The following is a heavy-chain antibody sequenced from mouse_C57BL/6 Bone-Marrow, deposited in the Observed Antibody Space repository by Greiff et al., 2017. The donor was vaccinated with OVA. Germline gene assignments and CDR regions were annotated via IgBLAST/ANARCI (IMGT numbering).Heavy chain of an antibody. J-gene: IGHJ4*01. V-gene: IGHV14-4*01. CDR3: TTSLFYYGPTFAMDY. D-gene: IGHD1-1*01. Sequence: VQLQQSGAELVRPGASVKLSRTASGFNIKDDYMHWVKQRPEQGLEWIGWIDPENGDTEYASKFQGKATITADTSSNTAYRQLSSLTSEDTAVYYCTTSLFYYGPTFAMDYWGQGTSVTVSS. CDR2: IDPENGDT. CDR1: GFNIKDDY.